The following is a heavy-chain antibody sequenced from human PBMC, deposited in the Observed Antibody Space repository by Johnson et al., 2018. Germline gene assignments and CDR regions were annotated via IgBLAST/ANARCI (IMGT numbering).Heavy chain of an antibody. CDR2: IWSHGSQK. V-gene: IGHV3-33*01. CDR3: ARDYSSSSYLDY. CDR1: GFVFSSYP. D-gene: IGHD6-13*01. J-gene: IGHJ4*02. Sequence: QVQLGESGGGVVQPGRSLRLSCEASGFVFSSYPMHWVRQAPGKGLEWVAVIWSHGSQKYYADSVKGRFSISRDNSRDTLYLQMNSLRAEDTATYYCARDYSSSSYLDYWGQGVLVTVSS.